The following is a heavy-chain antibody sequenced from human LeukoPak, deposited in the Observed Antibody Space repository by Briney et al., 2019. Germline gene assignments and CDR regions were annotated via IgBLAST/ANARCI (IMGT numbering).Heavy chain of an antibody. CDR1: GYTFTSYD. Sequence: ALVKVSCKASGYTFTSYDINWVRQATGQGLEWMGWMSPNSGNTGYAQKFQGRVTMTRNTSISTAYMELSSLRSEDTAVYYCAREFKPPSGGAGYWGQGTLVTVSS. V-gene: IGHV1-8*01. D-gene: IGHD6-19*01. CDR2: MSPNSGNT. J-gene: IGHJ4*02. CDR3: AREFKPPSGGAGY.